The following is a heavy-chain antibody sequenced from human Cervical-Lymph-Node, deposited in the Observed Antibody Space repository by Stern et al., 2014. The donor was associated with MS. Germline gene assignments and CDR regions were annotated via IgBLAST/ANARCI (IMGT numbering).Heavy chain of an antibody. D-gene: IGHD3-3*01. J-gene: IGHJ4*02. CDR1: GGSVSSGSYY. CDR2: IYSSDNT. Sequence: QVQLQESGPGLVKPSETLSLSCTVSGGSVSSGSYYWSWIRQPPGQGLESIGFIYSSDNTNCNPSLKSRVTMSLDTPKNQFSLRLSSVTAADTAVYFCARGRDFWSGYYSGQYYFDLWGQGTLVTVSS. CDR3: ARGRDFWSGYYSGQYYFDL. V-gene: IGHV4-61*01.